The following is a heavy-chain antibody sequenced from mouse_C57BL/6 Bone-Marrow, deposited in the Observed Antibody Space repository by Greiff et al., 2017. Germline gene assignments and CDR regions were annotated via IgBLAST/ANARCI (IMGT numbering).Heavy chain of an antibody. Sequence: EVHLVQSGAELVRPGASVKLSCTASGFNIKDDYMHWVKQRPEQSLEWIGWIDPENGDTEYASKFQGKATITVDTSSNTAYLQLSSLTSEDAAVYCCTRIAYGGRGTLVTVSA. CDR3: TRIAY. V-gene: IGHV14-4*01. CDR2: IDPENGDT. J-gene: IGHJ3*01. CDR1: GFNIKDDY.